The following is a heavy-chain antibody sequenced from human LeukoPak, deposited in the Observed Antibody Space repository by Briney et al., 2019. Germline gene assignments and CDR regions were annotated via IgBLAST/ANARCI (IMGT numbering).Heavy chain of an antibody. CDR1: GYSFTSYW. Sequence: GESLRISCKGSGYSFTSYWISWVRQMPGKGLEWMGRIDPSDSYTNYSPSFQGHVTISADKSNSTAYLQWSSLKASDTAMYYCARQGPTYYDILTGSKSWGQGTLVTVSS. J-gene: IGHJ4*02. D-gene: IGHD3-9*01. CDR2: IDPSDSYT. CDR3: ARQGPTYYDILTGSKS. V-gene: IGHV5-10-1*01.